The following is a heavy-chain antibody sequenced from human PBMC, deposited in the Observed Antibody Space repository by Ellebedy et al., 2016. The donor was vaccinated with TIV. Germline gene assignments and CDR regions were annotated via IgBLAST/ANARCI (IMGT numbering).Heavy chain of an antibody. CDR3: AKDLGISPYYHYIDV. D-gene: IGHD2-15*01. CDR1: GASVSSYY. V-gene: IGHV4-59*02. CDR2: VFYSGIT. J-gene: IGHJ6*03. Sequence: MPSETLSLTCTVSGASVSSYYWSWILQPPGKGLEWIGHVFYSGITNYNPTLKCRVTMSVDTSKNQFSLNLRSVTAAGTAVYYCAKDLGISPYYHYIDVWGKGTTVTVSS.